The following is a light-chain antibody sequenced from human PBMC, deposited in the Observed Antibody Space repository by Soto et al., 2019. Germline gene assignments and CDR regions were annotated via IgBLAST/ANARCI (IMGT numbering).Light chain of an antibody. J-gene: IGKJ1*01. V-gene: IGKV3-15*01. CDR3: QQYNNWPPGT. CDR2: GAS. Sequence: EIVMTQSPATLSVSPGERATLSCRASQSVSSNLAWYEQKPGQAPRLLIYGASTRATGIPARFSGSGSGTEFTLTISSLQSEGSAVDYWQQYNNWPPGTFGQGTKVEIK. CDR1: QSVSSN.